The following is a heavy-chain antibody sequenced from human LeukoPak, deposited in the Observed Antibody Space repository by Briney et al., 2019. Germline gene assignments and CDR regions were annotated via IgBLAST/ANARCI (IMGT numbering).Heavy chain of an antibody. J-gene: IGHJ3*02. CDR1: GFTFSSYG. CDR2: IRYDGSNK. Sequence: QLVESGGGVVQPGGSLRLSCAASGFTFSSYGMHWVRQAPGKGLEWVAFIRYDGSNKYYADSEKGRFTISRDNSKNTLYLQMNSLRAEDTAVYYCAKSGPRGYCSSTSCLRAFDIWGQGTMVTVSS. D-gene: IGHD2-2*01. CDR3: AKSGPRGYCSSTSCLRAFDI. V-gene: IGHV3-30*02.